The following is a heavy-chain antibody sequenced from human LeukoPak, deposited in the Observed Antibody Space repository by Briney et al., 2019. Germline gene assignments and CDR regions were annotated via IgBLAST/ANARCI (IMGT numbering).Heavy chain of an antibody. CDR1: GGSISSSY. CDR2: IYYSGST. CDR3: ARGGYSSGWYVFDY. J-gene: IGHJ4*02. V-gene: IGHV4-59*01. Sequence: SETLSLTCTVSGGSISSSYWSWIRQPPGKGLEWIGYIYYSGSTNYNPSLKSRVTISVDTSKNQFSLKLTSVTAADTAVYYCARGGYSSGWYVFDYWGQGTLVTVSP. D-gene: IGHD6-19*01.